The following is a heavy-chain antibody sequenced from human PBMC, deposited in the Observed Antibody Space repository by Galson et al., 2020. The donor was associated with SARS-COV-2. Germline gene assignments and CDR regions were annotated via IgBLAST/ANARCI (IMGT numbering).Heavy chain of an antibody. CDR3: ARGGSSSPPYYYYYYYMDV. CDR1: GFTFSSYD. D-gene: IGHD6-6*01. CDR2: IGTAGDT. J-gene: IGHJ6*03. Sequence: GGSLRLSCAASGFTFSSYDMHWVRQATGKGLEWVSAIGTAGDTYYPGSVKGRFTISRENAKNSLYLQMNSLRAGDTAVYYCARGGSSSPPYYYYYYYMDVWGKGTTVTVSS. V-gene: IGHV3-13*01.